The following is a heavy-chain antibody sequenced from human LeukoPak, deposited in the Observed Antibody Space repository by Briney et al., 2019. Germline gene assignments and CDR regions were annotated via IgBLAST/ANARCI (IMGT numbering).Heavy chain of an antibody. CDR2: INTGNGNT. D-gene: IGHD4-17*01. V-gene: IGHV1-3*04. Sequence: GASVKASCKASGYTLTTYAMHWVRQAPGQRLEWMGWINTGNGNTQYTQKFQGRVTFTRDTSANTAYMELSSLRSEDTAVYYCASVDYGDYWGQGTLVTVSS. CDR1: GYTLTTYA. J-gene: IGHJ4*02. CDR3: ASVDYGDY.